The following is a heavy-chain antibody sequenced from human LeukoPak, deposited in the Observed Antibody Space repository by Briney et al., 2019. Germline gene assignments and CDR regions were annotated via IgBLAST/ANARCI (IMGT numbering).Heavy chain of an antibody. CDR3: ARVGVWGSYRYTFFDY. J-gene: IGHJ4*02. Sequence: SETLSLTCAVYGGSFSGYYWSWIRQPPGKGLEWIGEINHSGSTNYNPSLKSRVTISVDTSKNQFSLKLSSVTAADTCVYYCARVGVWGSYRYTFFDYWGQGTLVTVSS. CDR1: GGSFSGYY. V-gene: IGHV4-34*01. CDR2: INHSGST. D-gene: IGHD3-16*02.